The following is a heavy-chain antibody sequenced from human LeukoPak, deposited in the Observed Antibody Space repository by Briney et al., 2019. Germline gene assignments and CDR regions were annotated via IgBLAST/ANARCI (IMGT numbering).Heavy chain of an antibody. D-gene: IGHD5-18*01. J-gene: IGHJ4*02. Sequence: VGSLRLSCAASGFTFSSYDMHWVRQAPGKGLEWVAVMLYDGSTKYYADSVEGRFTISRDNSKNALYLQMNSLRAEDTAVYYCAKDGATWKQACFEFWGQGTLVTVSS. CDR2: MLYDGSTK. CDR3: AKDGATWKQACFEF. V-gene: IGHV3-30*18. CDR1: GFTFSSYD.